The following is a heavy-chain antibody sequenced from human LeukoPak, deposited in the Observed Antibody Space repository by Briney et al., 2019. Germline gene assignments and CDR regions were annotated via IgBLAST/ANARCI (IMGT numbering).Heavy chain of an antibody. Sequence: GGSPRLSCAASGFPFSVSAMHWVRQAPGKGLEWLTLILSDGTSKYYTDSVKGRFTISRDNSKKTLYLEMNSLRVEDTAVYYCARTGESHAFDIWGQGTMVTVSS. D-gene: IGHD1-26*01. J-gene: IGHJ3*02. CDR1: GFPFSVSA. V-gene: IGHV3-30*04. CDR3: ARTGESHAFDI. CDR2: ILSDGTSK.